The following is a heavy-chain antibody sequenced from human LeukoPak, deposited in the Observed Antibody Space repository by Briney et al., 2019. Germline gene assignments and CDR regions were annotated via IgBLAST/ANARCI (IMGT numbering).Heavy chain of an antibody. CDR1: GFTFSDYA. Sequence: PGGSLRLSCAASGFTFSDYAINWVRQAPGKGLEWVSSISTHGNYIYYAHSVRGRFTTSRDNAKNSLFLQMNSLRAEDTAIYYCARGSYDSSGQSDYWGQGTLVTVSS. D-gene: IGHD3-22*01. CDR2: ISTHGNYI. V-gene: IGHV3-21*01. J-gene: IGHJ4*02. CDR3: ARGSYDSSGQSDY.